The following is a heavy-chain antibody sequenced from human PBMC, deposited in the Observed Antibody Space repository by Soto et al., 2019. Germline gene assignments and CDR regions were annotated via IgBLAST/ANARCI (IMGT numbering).Heavy chain of an antibody. CDR1: GYSFTSYW. Sequence: GESLKISCKGSGYSFTSYWIAWVRQMPGKGPEWMGIIYPGDSDTKYNPSFQGQVTISADKSITTTYLQWSSLKASDTAIYYCAASIFYYGMDVWGQGTTVTVSS. J-gene: IGHJ6*02. V-gene: IGHV5-51*01. CDR2: IYPGDSDT. CDR3: AASIFYYGMDV.